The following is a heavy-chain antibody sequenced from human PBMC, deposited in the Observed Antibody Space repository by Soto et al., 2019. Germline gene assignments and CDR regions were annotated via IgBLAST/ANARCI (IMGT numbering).Heavy chain of an antibody. Sequence: EASVKVSCKASGYTFTSYGISWVRQAPGQRLEWIGWINAGKDNTKYSQKFQGRVTITRDTSAITAYMELSSLISEDTAVYYCARDSGGMDVWGQGTTVTVSS. CDR1: GYTFTSYG. CDR2: INAGKDNT. J-gene: IGHJ6*02. V-gene: IGHV1-3*01. CDR3: ARDSGGMDV.